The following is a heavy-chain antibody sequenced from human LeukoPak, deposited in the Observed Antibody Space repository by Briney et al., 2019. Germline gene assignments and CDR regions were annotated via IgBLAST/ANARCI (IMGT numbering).Heavy chain of an antibody. Sequence: GGSLRLSCAASGFTFSTYAMTWVRQAPGKGLEWVSGINSNGDEIYYADSVRGRFTISRDNSNNALYLQMDSLRAEDTAVYYCADWIGSSSRDYWGQGTLVTVSS. CDR2: INSNGDEI. D-gene: IGHD6-6*01. J-gene: IGHJ4*02. CDR3: ADWIGSSSRDY. V-gene: IGHV3-23*01. CDR1: GFTFSTYA.